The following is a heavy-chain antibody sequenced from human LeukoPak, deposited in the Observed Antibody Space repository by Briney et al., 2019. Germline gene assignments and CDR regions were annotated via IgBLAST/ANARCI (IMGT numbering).Heavy chain of an antibody. Sequence: GGSLRLSCEASGFTLEDYAMSWVRQAPGKGLEWVGRIKSKTDGGTTDYAAPVKGRFTISRDGSKNTLYLQMNSLKTEDTAVYYCTTYSGSYGYYYMDVWGKGTTVTVSS. CDR1: GFTLEDYA. CDR3: TTYSGSYGYYYMDV. CDR2: IKSKTDGGTT. V-gene: IGHV3-15*01. J-gene: IGHJ6*03. D-gene: IGHD1-26*01.